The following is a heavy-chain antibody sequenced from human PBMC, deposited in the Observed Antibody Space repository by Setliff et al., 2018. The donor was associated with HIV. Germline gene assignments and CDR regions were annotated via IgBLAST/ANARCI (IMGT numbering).Heavy chain of an antibody. J-gene: IGHJ4*02. V-gene: IGHV1-18*01. CDR2: INVYNGDT. CDR1: DYPFSNFG. Sequence: ASVNVSCKASDYPFSNFGISWVRQAPGQGLEGMAWINVYNGDTNFAQKFQGRVTMTKDTSTGTAYMELSSLRSDDTAVYYCATDRTQTGISLVRGRLTDPARYPLDYWGQGTLVTVSS. CDR3: ATDRTQTGISLVRGRLTDPARYPLDY. D-gene: IGHD3-10*01.